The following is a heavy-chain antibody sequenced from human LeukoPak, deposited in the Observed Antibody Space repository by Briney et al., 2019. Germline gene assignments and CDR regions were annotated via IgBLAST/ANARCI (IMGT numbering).Heavy chain of an antibody. J-gene: IGHJ4*02. CDR1: GFTFSDYY. Sequence: GRSLRLSCAVSGFTFSDYYMSWIRQAPGKGLGWVSYISSSVSTIYYADSVKGRFTISRDNAKNSLYLQMNSLRAEDTAVYYCARTDFWSGSALDYWGQGTLVTVSS. D-gene: IGHD3-3*01. CDR3: ARTDFWSGSALDY. CDR2: ISSSVSTI. V-gene: IGHV3-11*01.